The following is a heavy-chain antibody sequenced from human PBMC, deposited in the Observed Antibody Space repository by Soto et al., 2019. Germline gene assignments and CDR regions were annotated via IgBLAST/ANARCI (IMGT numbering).Heavy chain of an antibody. CDR3: ARDSSYGELLSYFDY. D-gene: IGHD3-10*01. V-gene: IGHV3-21*01. Sequence: EVQLVESGGGLVKPGGSLRLSCAASGFTFSSYSMNWVRQAPGKGVEWVSYISSSSSYIYYADSVKGRFTISRDNAQNSLYLQMNSLRAEDTAVYYCARDSSYGELLSYFDYWGQGSLVTVSS. J-gene: IGHJ4*02. CDR2: ISSSSSYI. CDR1: GFTFSSYS.